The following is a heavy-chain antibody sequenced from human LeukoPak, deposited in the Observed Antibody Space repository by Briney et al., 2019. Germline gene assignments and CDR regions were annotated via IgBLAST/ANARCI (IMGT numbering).Heavy chain of an antibody. CDR1: GFSFCDYY. Sequence: GGSLRLSCAASGFSFCDYYVHWVRQALGEGLEWVSAISSSSTYIYYADSVKGRFTISRDNAGNSVYLQMPGLRAEDTAVYFCARGEHKATITGLDSWGQGTLVTVSS. CDR2: ISSSSTYI. J-gene: IGHJ4*02. V-gene: IGHV3-21*01. CDR3: ARGEHKATITGLDS. D-gene: IGHD5-24*01.